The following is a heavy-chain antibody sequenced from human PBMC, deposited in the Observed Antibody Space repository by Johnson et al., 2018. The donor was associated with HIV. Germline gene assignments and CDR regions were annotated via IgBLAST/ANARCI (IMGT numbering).Heavy chain of an antibody. CDR3: ARDRGYWDAFDI. Sequence: QVQLVESGGGLVQPGGSLRLSCAASGFTFSSYWMSWIRQTPGKGLEWVSYISSSGGTIYYADSVKGRFSISRDNAKNSLYLQMNSPRAEDTAVYYCARDRGYWDAFDIWGQGTMVTVSS. D-gene: IGHD3-22*01. CDR1: GFTFSSYW. CDR2: ISSSGGTI. J-gene: IGHJ3*02. V-gene: IGHV3-11*04.